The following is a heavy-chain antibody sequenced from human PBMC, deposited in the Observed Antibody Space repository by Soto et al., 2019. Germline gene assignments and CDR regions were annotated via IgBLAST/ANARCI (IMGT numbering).Heavy chain of an antibody. J-gene: IGHJ4*02. CDR3: ARLNYGDLFDY. D-gene: IGHD4-17*01. V-gene: IGHV3-11*01. Sequence: GESLKISCAASGFTFSDYYMSWIRQAPGKGLEWVSYISSRSSTIYYADSVKGRFTISRDNTKNSLYVQMNSLRAEDTAVYYCARLNYGDLFDYWGQGTPVTVSS. CDR2: ISSRSSTI. CDR1: GFTFSDYY.